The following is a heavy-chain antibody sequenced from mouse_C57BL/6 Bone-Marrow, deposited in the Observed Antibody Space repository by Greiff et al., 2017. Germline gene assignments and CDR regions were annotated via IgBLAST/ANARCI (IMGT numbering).Heavy chain of an antibody. V-gene: IGHV1-26*01. CDR2: INPNNGGT. CDR1: GYTFTDYY. J-gene: IGHJ3*01. Sequence: EVQLQQSGPELVKPGASVKISCKASGYTFTDYYMNWVKQSHGKSLEWIGDINPNNGGTSYNQKLKGKATLTVDKSSSTAYMELRSLTSEDSAVYCCGGGIRRWFAYWGQGTLVTVSA. D-gene: IGHD2-12*01. CDR3: GGGIRRWFAY.